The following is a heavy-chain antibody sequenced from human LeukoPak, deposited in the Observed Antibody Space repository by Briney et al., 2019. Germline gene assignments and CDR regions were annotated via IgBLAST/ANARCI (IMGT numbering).Heavy chain of an antibody. CDR1: GFTVSSNY. J-gene: IGHJ3*02. CDR3: AKDRKHSGSFEDAFDI. V-gene: IGHV3-23*01. CDR2: ISGSGGST. Sequence: GGSLRLSCAASGFTVSSNYMSWVRQAPGKGLEWVSAISGSGGSTYYADSVKGRFTISRDNSKSTLYLQMNSLRAEDTAVYYCAKDRKHSGSFEDAFDIWGQGTMVTVSS. D-gene: IGHD1-26*01.